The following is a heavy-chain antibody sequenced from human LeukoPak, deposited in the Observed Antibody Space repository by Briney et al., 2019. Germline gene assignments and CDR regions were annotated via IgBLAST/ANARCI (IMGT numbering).Heavy chain of an antibody. Sequence: GRSLRLSCAASGFTFDDYAMHWVRQAPGKGLEWVSGISWNSGSIGYADSVKGRFTISRDNAKNSLYLQMNSLSADDTAVYYCARGSIGYSYGSDAFDIWGQGTMVTVSS. J-gene: IGHJ3*02. CDR3: ARGSIGYSYGSDAFDI. D-gene: IGHD5-18*01. CDR2: ISWNSGSI. CDR1: GFTFDDYA. V-gene: IGHV3-9*01.